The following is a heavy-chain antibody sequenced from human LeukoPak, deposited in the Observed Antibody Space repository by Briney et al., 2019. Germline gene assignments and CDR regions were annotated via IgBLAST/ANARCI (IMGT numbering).Heavy chain of an antibody. V-gene: IGHV5-51*01. CDR3: ARHKTFGGADPFDY. Sequence: GASLKISCMGSGYRFTISWIGWVRQMPGKGLGWMGIIYPGDSDTRYSPSFQGQVTISADESISTAYLQWSSLKASDTAMYYCARHKTFGGADPFDYWGPGTLVTVSS. CDR1: GYRFTISW. D-gene: IGHD3-16*01. CDR2: IYPGDSDT. J-gene: IGHJ4*02.